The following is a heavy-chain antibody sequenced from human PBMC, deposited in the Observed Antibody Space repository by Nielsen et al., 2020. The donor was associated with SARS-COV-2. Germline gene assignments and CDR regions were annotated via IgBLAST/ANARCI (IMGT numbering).Heavy chain of an antibody. CDR2: IYDSGST. V-gene: IGHV4-59*08. Sequence: WIRQPPGKGLEWIGYIYDSGSTNYNPSLKSRVTISVDTSKNQFSLKLSSVTAADTAVYYCARLPHGGFGELLFTSYHYYGTDVWGQGTTVTVSS. J-gene: IGHJ6*02. CDR3: ARLPHGGFGELLFTSYHYYGTDV. D-gene: IGHD3-10*01.